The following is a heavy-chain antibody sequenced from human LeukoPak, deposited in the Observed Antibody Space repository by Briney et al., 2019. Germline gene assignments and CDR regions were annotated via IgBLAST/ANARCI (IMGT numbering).Heavy chain of an antibody. D-gene: IGHD6-19*01. CDR2: ISSNGSNK. J-gene: IGHJ4*02. V-gene: IGHV3-30*02. CDR3: SNDAEGDVGVAGYYFDF. Sequence: GGSLRLSCAASGFTFSNYYMNWVRQAPGKGLEWVAFISSNGSNKYYADSVKGRFTISRDNSKNTLYLQMNSLRAEDTAVYYCSNDAEGDVGVAGYYFDFWGQGTLVTVSS. CDR1: GFTFSNYY.